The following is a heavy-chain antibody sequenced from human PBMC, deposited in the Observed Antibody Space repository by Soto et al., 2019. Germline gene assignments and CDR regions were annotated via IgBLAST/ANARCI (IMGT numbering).Heavy chain of an antibody. CDR1: GGSITGYN. D-gene: IGHD2-21*01. CDR3: ARRAVVAVTGSLDNWLDP. J-gene: IGHJ5*02. V-gene: IGHV4-59*01. Sequence: SETLSLTCTVSGGSITGYNWNWLRQPPGKALEWIGYVYNSGSTNYNPSLKSRVTISVDTSKNQFSLKVNSVTAADTAVYYCARRAVVAVTGSLDNWLDPWGQGTLVTVSS. CDR2: VYNSGST.